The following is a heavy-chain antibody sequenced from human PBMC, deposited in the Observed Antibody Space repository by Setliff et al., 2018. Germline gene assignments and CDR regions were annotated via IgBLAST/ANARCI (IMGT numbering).Heavy chain of an antibody. J-gene: IGHJ5*02. CDR3: AKDRWALVVVVPAAIGT. V-gene: IGHV3-23*01. D-gene: IGHD2-2*01. Sequence: ETLRLSCSASGFTFSSYAMSWVRQAPGKGLEWVSAISGSGGSTYYADSVKGRFTISRDNSKNTLYLQMNSLRADDTAVYYCAKDRWALVVVVPAAIGTWGQGTLVTVSS. CDR1: GFTFSSYA. CDR2: ISGSGGST.